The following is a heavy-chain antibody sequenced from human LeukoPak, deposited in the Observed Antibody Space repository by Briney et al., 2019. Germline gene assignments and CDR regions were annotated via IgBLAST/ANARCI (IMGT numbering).Heavy chain of an antibody. V-gene: IGHV1-18*01. J-gene: IGHJ6*03. Sequence: ASVKVSCMASGYTFTSYGISWVRHAPGQGLEWMGWISAYNGNTNYAQKLQGRVTMTTDTSTSTAYMELRSLRSDDTAVYYCARDHYYGSGPTAPRHTGMDVWGKGTTVTVSS. CDR1: GYTFTSYG. CDR2: ISAYNGNT. CDR3: ARDHYYGSGPTAPRHTGMDV. D-gene: IGHD3-10*01.